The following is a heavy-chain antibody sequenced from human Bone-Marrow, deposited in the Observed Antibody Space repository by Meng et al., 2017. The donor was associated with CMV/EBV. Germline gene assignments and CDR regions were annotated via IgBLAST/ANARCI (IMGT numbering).Heavy chain of an antibody. CDR3: ARVTKFWSGRIYYYGMDV. CDR1: GGSISSSSYY. CDR2: IYYSGRT. Sequence: SETLSLTCTVSGGSISSSSYYWGWIRQPPGKGLEWIGSIYYSGRTYYNPSLKSRVTILVDTSKNQVSLKLSSVTAADTAVYYCARVTKFWSGRIYYYGMDVWGQGTTVTVSS. V-gene: IGHV4-39*07. D-gene: IGHD3-3*01. J-gene: IGHJ6*02.